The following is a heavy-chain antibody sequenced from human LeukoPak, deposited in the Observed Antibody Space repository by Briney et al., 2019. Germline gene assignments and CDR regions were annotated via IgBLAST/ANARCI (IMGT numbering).Heavy chain of an antibody. CDR1: GGSFSGYY. Sequence: SETLSLTCAVYGGSFSGYYWSWIRQPPGKGLEWIGEINHSGSTNYNPSLKSRVTISVDTSKNQFSLKLSSVTAADTAVYYCASLGPNCSGGSCYSYYYYGMDVWGQGTTVTVSS. CDR3: ASLGPNCSGGSCYSYYYYGMDV. D-gene: IGHD2-15*01. J-gene: IGHJ6*02. CDR2: INHSGST. V-gene: IGHV4-34*01.